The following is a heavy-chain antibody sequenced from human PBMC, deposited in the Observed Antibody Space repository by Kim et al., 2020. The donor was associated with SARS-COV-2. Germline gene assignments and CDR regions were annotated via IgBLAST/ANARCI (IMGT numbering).Heavy chain of an antibody. CDR3: ARGPQLSIAAAGDAFDI. CDR2: IWYDGSNK. V-gene: IGHV3-33*01. Sequence: GGSLRLSCAASGFTFSSYGMHWVRQAPGKGLEWVAVIWYDGSNKYYADSVKGRFTISRDNSKNTLYLQMNSLRAEDTAVYYCARGPQLSIAAAGDAFDIWGQGTMVTVSS. CDR1: GFTFSSYG. J-gene: IGHJ3*02. D-gene: IGHD6-13*01.